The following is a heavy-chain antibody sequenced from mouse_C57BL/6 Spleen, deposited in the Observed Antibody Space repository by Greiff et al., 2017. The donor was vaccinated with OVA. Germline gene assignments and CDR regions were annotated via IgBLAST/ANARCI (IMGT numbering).Heavy chain of an antibody. Sequence: EVQLQQSGPELVKPGASVKISCKASGYTFTDYYMNWVKQSHGKSLEWIGDINPNNGGTSYNQKFKGKATLTVDKSSSTAYMELRSLTSEDSAVYYCARQLPYAMDYWGQGTSVTVSS. CDR3: ARQLPYAMDY. V-gene: IGHV1-26*01. J-gene: IGHJ4*01. CDR1: GYTFTDYY. CDR2: INPNNGGT. D-gene: IGHD1-1*01.